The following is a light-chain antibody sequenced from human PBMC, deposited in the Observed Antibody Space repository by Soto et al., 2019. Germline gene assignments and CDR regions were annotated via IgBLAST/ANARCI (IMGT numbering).Light chain of an antibody. CDR3: CSYAGRYNFWV. J-gene: IGLJ3*02. Sequence: QSALTQPRSVSGSHGQSVTISCTGTDSDIGGYNYVSWYQQHPGKAPKVMIYDVNRRPSGVPDRFSGSKSGNTASLTISGLQAEDEADYYCCSYAGRYNFWVFGGGTKLTVL. CDR1: DSDIGGYNY. CDR2: DVN. V-gene: IGLV2-11*01.